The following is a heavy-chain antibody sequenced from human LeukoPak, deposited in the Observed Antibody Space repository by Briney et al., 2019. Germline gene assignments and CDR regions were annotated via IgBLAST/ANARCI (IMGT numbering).Heavy chain of an antibody. CDR1: GFTLGTFW. J-gene: IGHJ4*02. Sequence: GGPLRLSCVASGFTLGTFWMTWVRQAPGKGLEWVANIKQDESEKYYVDSVKGRFTISRDNVKNTLYLQMNNLRGEDTAVYYCARPRWLQFGPHDSWGQGTLVTVSS. CDR3: ARPRWLQFGPHDS. CDR2: IKQDESEK. V-gene: IGHV3-7*01. D-gene: IGHD5-12*01.